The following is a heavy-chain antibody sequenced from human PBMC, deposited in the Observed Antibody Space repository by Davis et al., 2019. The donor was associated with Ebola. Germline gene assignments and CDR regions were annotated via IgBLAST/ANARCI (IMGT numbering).Heavy chain of an antibody. CDR3: AHRLVPYPFSSGYLVGYYYYGMDV. CDR2: IYWNDDK. J-gene: IGHJ6*02. Sequence: SGPTLVKPTQTLTLTCTFSGFSLSTSGVGVGWIRQPPGKALEWLALIYWNDDKRYSPSLKSRLTITKDTSKNQVVLTMTNMDPVDTATYYCAHRLVPYPFSSGYLVGYYYYGMDVWGQGTTVTVSS. D-gene: IGHD3-22*01. CDR1: GFSLSTSGVG. V-gene: IGHV2-5*01.